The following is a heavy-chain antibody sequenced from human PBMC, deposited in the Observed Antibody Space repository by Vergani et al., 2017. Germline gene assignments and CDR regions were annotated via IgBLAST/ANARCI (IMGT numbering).Heavy chain of an antibody. CDR3: ARGSCLGGSCYKPLFGY. Sequence: QVQLQESGPGLVKPSQTLSLTCTVSGASINNDFYYWHWIRQPAGKGLEWIGRIYVSGITDYNSSLQSRVSMSVDTSKNQFSLTLTSVTAADTAVYFCARGSCLGGSCYKPLFGYWGQGILVTVSS. CDR1: GASINNDFYY. CDR2: IYVSGIT. D-gene: IGHD2-15*01. V-gene: IGHV4-61*02. J-gene: IGHJ4*02.